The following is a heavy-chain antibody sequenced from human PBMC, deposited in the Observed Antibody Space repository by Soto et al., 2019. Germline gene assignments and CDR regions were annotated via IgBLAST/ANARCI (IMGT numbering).Heavy chain of an antibody. D-gene: IGHD5-18*01. CDR2: IWYDGSNK. CDR3: TRTWDTAMGQDY. J-gene: IGHJ4*02. V-gene: IGHV3-33*01. Sequence: QVQLVESGGGVVQPGRSLRLSCAASGFTFSSYGMHWVRQAPGKGLEWVAVIWYDGSNKYYADSVKGRFTISRDNSKNTLYLQMNSLRAEDTAVYSCTRTWDTAMGQDYWGQGTLVTVSS. CDR1: GFTFSSYG.